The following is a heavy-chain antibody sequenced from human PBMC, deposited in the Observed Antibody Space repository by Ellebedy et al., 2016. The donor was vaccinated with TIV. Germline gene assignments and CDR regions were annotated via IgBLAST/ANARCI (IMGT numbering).Heavy chain of an antibody. D-gene: IGHD3-22*01. Sequence: GESLKISCAASGFPFSLYSMNWVRPAPGKGLEWFAYITSTTNIIYYGDSVKGRFTISRDNAKRSLYLQMNSLRLEDTAVYYCARDAMIWIFDSWGQGTLVTVSS. CDR1: GFPFSLYS. V-gene: IGHV3-48*01. J-gene: IGHJ4*02. CDR2: ITSTTNII. CDR3: ARDAMIWIFDS.